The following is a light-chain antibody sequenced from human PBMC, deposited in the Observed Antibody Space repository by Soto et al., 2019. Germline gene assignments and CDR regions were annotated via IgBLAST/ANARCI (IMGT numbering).Light chain of an antibody. CDR1: QSISSY. CDR3: RQSYSTPYT. Sequence: DSQMTQSPSSLSASVGDRVTITCRASQSISSYLNWYQHKPGKAPNLLIYAASSLQSGVPSRFSGSGSGTDFTLTISSLQPEDVATYYCRQSYSTPYTFGQGTKLEIK. CDR2: AAS. V-gene: IGKV1-39*01. J-gene: IGKJ2*01.